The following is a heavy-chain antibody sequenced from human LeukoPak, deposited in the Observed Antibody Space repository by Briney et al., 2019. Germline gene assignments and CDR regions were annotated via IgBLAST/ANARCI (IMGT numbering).Heavy chain of an antibody. V-gene: IGHV4-59*01. CDR3: ARGGWSLDL. CDR1: GDSISSSY. J-gene: IGHJ2*01. CDR2: IYYSGIT. Sequence: SETLSLTCTVSGDSISSSYWSWIRQPPGKGLERIGYIYYSGITNYDPSLNSRVTISIDMSKNQFSLKVTSVTAADTAVYYCARGGWSLDLWGRGTLVTVSS.